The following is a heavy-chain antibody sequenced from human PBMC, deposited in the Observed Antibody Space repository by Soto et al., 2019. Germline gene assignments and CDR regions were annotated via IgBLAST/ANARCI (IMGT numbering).Heavy chain of an antibody. V-gene: IGHV3-23*01. CDR2: ISGSGGST. D-gene: IGHD6-19*01. CDR3: ANLPVAGTYYGMDV. Sequence: PGGSLRLSCAASVFTFSSYAMSWVRQAPGKGLEWVSAISGSGGSTYYADSVKGRFTISRDNSKNTLYLQMNSLRAEDTAVYYCANLPVAGTYYGMDVWGQGTTVTVSS. CDR1: VFTFSSYA. J-gene: IGHJ6*02.